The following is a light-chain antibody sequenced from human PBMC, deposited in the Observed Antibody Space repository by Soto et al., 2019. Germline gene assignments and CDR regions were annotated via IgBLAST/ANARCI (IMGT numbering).Light chain of an antibody. J-gene: IGKJ1*01. Sequence: DIQMTQSPSTLSASVGDRVTITCRASQTINRWLAWHQQKPGKAPKVLIYEASTLESGVPSRFGGSGSGTEFTLLISSLQPDDFATYYCQQYNSYPWTFGQGTKVEIK. CDR2: EAS. CDR3: QQYNSYPWT. V-gene: IGKV1-5*03. CDR1: QTINRW.